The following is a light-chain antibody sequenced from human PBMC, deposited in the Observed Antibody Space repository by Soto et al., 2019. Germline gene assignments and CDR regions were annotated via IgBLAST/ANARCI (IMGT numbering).Light chain of an antibody. Sequence: QSVLTQPASVSGSPGQSITTPCTGTSSDVGGYNYVSWYQQHPGNAPRLMIYEVNNRPSGVPNRFSGSKSGNTASLTIPGLQAEDEADYYCSSKTSSRTPFVFGTGTKVTVL. CDR3: SSKTSSRTPFV. CDR1: SSDVGGYNY. V-gene: IGLV2-14*01. CDR2: EVN. J-gene: IGLJ1*01.